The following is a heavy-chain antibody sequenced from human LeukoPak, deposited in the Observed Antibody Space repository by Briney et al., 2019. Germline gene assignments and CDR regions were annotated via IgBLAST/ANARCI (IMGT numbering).Heavy chain of an antibody. J-gene: IGHJ4*02. CDR2: ISGSGGST. V-gene: IGHV3-23*01. CDR1: GFTFSSYG. CDR3: ARGNYDSSGYYPFDY. Sequence: PGGSLRLSCAASGFTFSSYGMSWVRQAPGKGLEWVSAISGSGGSTYYADSVKGRFTISRDNSKNTLYLQMNSLRAEDTAVYYCARGNYDSSGYYPFDYWAREPWSPSPQ. D-gene: IGHD3-22*01.